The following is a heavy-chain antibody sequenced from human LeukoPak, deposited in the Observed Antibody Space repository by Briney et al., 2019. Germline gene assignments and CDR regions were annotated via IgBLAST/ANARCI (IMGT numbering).Heavy chain of an antibody. V-gene: IGHV3-15*01. Sequence: PGGSLRLSCAASDFTFDSAWISWVRQAPGKGLEWVGRIKSNTAGGTTEYTAPVKARFTISRDDSKNTLYLQMNSLQPEDTAVYYCTTDLMDVWGQGTTVTVSS. CDR1: DFTFDSAW. CDR3: TTDLMDV. CDR2: IKSNTAGGTT. J-gene: IGHJ6*02.